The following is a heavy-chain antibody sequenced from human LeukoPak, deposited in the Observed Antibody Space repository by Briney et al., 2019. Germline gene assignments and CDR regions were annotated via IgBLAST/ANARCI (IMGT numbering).Heavy chain of an antibody. CDR1: GFTFSSYS. D-gene: IGHD3-22*01. CDR2: ISSSSSYI. J-gene: IGHJ4*02. V-gene: IGHV3-21*01. CDR3: ARLHLSNWLLTYEDGDY. Sequence: GGSLRLSCAASGFTFSSYSMNWVRQAPGKGLEWVSSISSSSSYIYYADSLKGRFTISRDNANNSLYLQMNSLRAEDTAVYYCARLHLSNWLLTYEDGDYWGQGTLVTVSS.